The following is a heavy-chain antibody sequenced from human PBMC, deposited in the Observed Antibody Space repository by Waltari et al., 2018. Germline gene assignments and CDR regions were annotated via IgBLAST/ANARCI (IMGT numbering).Heavy chain of an antibody. CDR2: MYFSGTK. CDR3: ARLPRGSVIIGAFDI. V-gene: IGHV4-59*11. CDR1: GDSIRSRF. J-gene: IGHJ3*02. Sequence: VQLQESGPGLVKPSETLSLRCNVSGDSIRSRFWCWIRQAPGKGLEWIGHMYFSGTKDYNPSHKSRVAISIDTSKNHFSLNLRSVTAADTAIYYCARLPRGSVIIGAFDIWGQGTQVTVSS. D-gene: IGHD3-22*01.